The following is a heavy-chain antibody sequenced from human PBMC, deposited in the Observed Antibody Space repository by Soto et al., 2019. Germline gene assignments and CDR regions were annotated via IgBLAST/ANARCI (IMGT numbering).Heavy chain of an antibody. J-gene: IGHJ4*02. Sequence: VAVISYDGSNKYYADSVKGRFTISRDNSKNTLYLQMNSLRAEDTAVYYCARSDYYDSSGYIDWGQGTLVTVSS. CDR3: ARSDYYDSSGYID. V-gene: IGHV3-30-3*01. D-gene: IGHD3-22*01. CDR2: ISYDGSNK.